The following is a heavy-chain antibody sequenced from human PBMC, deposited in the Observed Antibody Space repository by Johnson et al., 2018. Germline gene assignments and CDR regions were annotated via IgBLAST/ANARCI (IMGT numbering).Heavy chain of an antibody. CDR2: ISYDRSNK. V-gene: IGHV3-30*18. CDR3: AKSGITGSMRYYFDY. J-gene: IGHJ4*02. D-gene: IGHD1-20*01. Sequence: QVQLVESGGGVVQPGRSLRLSCAASGFTFSSYGMHWVRQAPGKGLEWVAVISYDRSNKYYADSVMGRFTISRDNSKNTLYLKMDSLRAEDTAVYYCAKSGITGSMRYYFDYWGQGTLVTVSS. CDR1: GFTFSSYG.